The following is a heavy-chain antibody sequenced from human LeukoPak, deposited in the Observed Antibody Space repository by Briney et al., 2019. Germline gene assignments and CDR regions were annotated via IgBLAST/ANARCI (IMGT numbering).Heavy chain of an antibody. D-gene: IGHD6-13*01. Sequence: PGGSLRLSCVVSGFSVSNNYIIWVRQAPGNGLERVSVIYGDGRTSHSASVRGRFTISRDNSKNTLYLQMNSLRAEDTAVYYCARDPEAAAGLNWGQGTLVTVSS. CDR3: ARDPEAAAGLN. V-gene: IGHV3-53*01. CDR2: IYGDGRT. J-gene: IGHJ4*02. CDR1: GFSVSNNY.